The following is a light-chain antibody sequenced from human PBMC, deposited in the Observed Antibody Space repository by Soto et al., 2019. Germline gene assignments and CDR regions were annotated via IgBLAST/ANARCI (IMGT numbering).Light chain of an antibody. J-gene: IGKJ1*01. CDR1: QSVSGW. Sequence: DIQMTQSPSTLSASVGDTVTVTCRASQSVSGWLAWYQQKPGKAPMLLIYAASSLQSGVPSRFGGSGSGTEFTLTISSLQPDDFATYYCQQYNGFSRTFGQGTKVDIK. CDR2: AAS. V-gene: IGKV1-5*01. CDR3: QQYNGFSRT.